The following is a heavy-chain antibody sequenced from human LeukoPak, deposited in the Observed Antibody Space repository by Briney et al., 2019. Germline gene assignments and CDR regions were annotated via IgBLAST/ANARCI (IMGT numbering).Heavy chain of an antibody. J-gene: IGHJ4*02. V-gene: IGHV4-39*07. CDR3: ARDSFLPRSSSGWAEYYFDY. Sequence: SETLSLTCTVSGGSISSSSYYWGWIRQPPGKGLEWIGSIYYSGSTYYNPSLKSRVTISVDTSKNQFSLKLSSVTAADTAVYYCARDSFLPRSSSGWAEYYFDYWGQGTLVTVSS. CDR1: GGSISSSSYY. CDR2: IYYSGST. D-gene: IGHD6-19*01.